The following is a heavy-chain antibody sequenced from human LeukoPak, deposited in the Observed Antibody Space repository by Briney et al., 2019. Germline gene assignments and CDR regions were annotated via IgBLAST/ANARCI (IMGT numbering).Heavy chain of an antibody. CDR1: GGSISSGDYY. D-gene: IGHD6-6*01. V-gene: IGHV4-30-4*01. Sequence: KPSETLSLTCTVSGGSISSGDYYWSWIRQPPGKGLEWIGYIYYSGSTYYNPSLKSRVTISVDTSKNQFSLKLSSVTAADTAVYYCARVQIAARPFDYWGQGTLVTVTS. J-gene: IGHJ4*02. CDR3: ARVQIAARPFDY. CDR2: IYYSGST.